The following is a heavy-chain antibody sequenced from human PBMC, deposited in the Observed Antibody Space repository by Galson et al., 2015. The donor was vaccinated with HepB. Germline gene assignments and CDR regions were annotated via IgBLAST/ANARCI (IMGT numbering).Heavy chain of an antibody. V-gene: IGHV3-30*02. CDR2: IGSDGSTR. J-gene: IGHJ4*02. CDR3: ATGVDYCFVN. Sequence: SLRLSCAASGFTFSSYAMDWVRQVPGKGLEWVAFIGSDGSTRSYADSVKGRFTISRDKSKNTLYVQMDSLRAEDTAVYYCATGVDYCFVNWGQGTLVTVSS. CDR1: GFTFSSYA.